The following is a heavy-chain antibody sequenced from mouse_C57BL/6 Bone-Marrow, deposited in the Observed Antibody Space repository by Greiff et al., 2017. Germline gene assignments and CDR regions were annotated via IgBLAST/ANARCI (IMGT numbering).Heavy chain of an antibody. J-gene: IGHJ1*03. CDR3: ARSDRRGYFDV. Sequence: QVQLQQSGAELVRPGTSVKMSCKASGYTFTNYWIGWAKQRPGHGLEWIGDIYPGGGYTNYNEKFKGKATLTADKSSSTAYMQFRSLTSEDSAIYYCARSDRRGYFDVWGTGTTVTVAS. V-gene: IGHV1-63*01. CDR1: GYTFTNYW. CDR2: IYPGGGYT.